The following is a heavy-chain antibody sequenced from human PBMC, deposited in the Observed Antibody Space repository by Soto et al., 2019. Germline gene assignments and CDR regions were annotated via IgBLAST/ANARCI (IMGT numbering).Heavy chain of an antibody. CDR3: ARGGGGFLEWLLFDY. Sequence: SLRLSCAASGFTFSSYGMHWVRQAPGKGLEWVAVIWYDGSNKYYADSVKGRFTISRDNSKNTLYLQMNSLRAEDTAVYYCARGGGGFLEWLLFDYWGQGTLVTVSS. J-gene: IGHJ4*02. CDR1: GFTFSSYG. CDR2: IWYDGSNK. V-gene: IGHV3-33*01. D-gene: IGHD3-3*01.